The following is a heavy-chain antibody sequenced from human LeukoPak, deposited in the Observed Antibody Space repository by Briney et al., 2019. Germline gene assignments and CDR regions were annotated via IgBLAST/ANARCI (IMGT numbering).Heavy chain of an antibody. V-gene: IGHV1-46*01. J-gene: IGHJ4*02. CDR3: ARDRYPGEAAAGLYY. CDR1: GYTFTGYY. D-gene: IGHD6-13*01. CDR2: INLSGGST. Sequence: ASVKLSCKASGYTFTGYYMHWVRHAPGQGREWMGIINLSGGSTSYAQKFQGRVNMTRDMSTSTVYMELSSLRSEDTAVYYCARDRYPGEAAAGLYYWGQGTLVTVSS.